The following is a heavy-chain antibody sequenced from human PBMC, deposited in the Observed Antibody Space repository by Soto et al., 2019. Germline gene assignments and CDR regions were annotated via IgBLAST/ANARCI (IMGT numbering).Heavy chain of an antibody. CDR3: VRTSYCCIPSACYGDYGVDV. D-gene: IGHD2-2*01. CDR2: ISLDGSYK. J-gene: IGHJ6*02. V-gene: IGHV3-30-3*01. CDR1: GFTFRNYA. Sequence: QVHLVESGGGVVQPGRSLRLSCAVSGFTFRNYAMHWVRQGPGKGLEWVAVISLDGSYKHYEDSVKGRFTISSEDSMNTLYLQMSSLSDEDTAVYCCVRTSYCCIPSACYGDYGVDVWGQGTTVTVSS.